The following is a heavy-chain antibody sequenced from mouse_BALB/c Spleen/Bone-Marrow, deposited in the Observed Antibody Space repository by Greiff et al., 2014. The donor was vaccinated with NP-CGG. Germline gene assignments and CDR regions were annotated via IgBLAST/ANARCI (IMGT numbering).Heavy chain of an antibody. Sequence: QVQLKESGAELVRPGASVKLSCKASGYTFTSYWINWVKQRPGQGLEWIGNIYPSDSYTNYNQKFKDKATLTVGKSSSTAYMQLSSPTSEDSAVYYCTRSYGSSYEYYFDYWGQGTTLTVSS. D-gene: IGHD1-1*01. J-gene: IGHJ2*01. CDR1: GYTFTSYW. CDR3: TRSYGSSYEYYFDY. V-gene: IGHV1-69*02. CDR2: IYPSDSYT.